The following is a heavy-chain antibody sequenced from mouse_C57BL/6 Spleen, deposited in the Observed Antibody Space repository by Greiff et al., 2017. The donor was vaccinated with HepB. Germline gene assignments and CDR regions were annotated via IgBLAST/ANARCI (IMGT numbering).Heavy chain of an antibody. Sequence: VQLVESGPELVKPGASVKISCKASGYAFSSSWMNWVKQRPGKGLEWIGRIYPGDGDTNYNGKFKGKATLTVDKSSSTAYMQLSSLTSEDSAVYYCSKSRAIITTSLAVDYWGQGTTLTVSS. J-gene: IGHJ2*01. D-gene: IGHD1-1*01. CDR1: GYAFSSSW. CDR2: IYPGDGDT. V-gene: IGHV1-82*01. CDR3: SKSRAIITTSLAVDY.